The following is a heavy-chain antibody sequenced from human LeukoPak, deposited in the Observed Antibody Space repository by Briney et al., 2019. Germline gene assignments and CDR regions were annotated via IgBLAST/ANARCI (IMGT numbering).Heavy chain of an antibody. J-gene: IGHJ4*01. CDR3: ARDHRWENCDRSTCSGLYYFDY. V-gene: IGHV1-18*01. D-gene: IGHD2/OR15-2a*01. CDR1: GYSFTTYG. Sequence: VASVKVSCQASGYSFTTYGISWVRQAPGQGLEWMGWIRGTNDNTNYAQKFQGRVTMSTDTSASTAYMELRSLGSDDTAVYYCARDHRWENCDRSTCSGLYYFDYWGQGTLVTVSS. CDR2: IRGTNDNT.